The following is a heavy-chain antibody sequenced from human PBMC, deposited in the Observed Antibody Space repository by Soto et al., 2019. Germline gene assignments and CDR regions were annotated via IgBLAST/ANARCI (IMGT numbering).Heavy chain of an antibody. V-gene: IGHV4-59*01. CDR1: SDYINSYY. D-gene: IGHD6-13*01. J-gene: IGHJ4*02. CDR3: ARGTSWQLPFDY. CDR2: ISYSGST. Sequence: PWETLSLTCTVSSDYINSYYWSWIRQPPGKRLEWIGYISYSGSTDYNPSLKSRVTISGDTSKNQCSLMVSSVTDADTAVYYCARGTSWQLPFDYWGQGTLVTVSS.